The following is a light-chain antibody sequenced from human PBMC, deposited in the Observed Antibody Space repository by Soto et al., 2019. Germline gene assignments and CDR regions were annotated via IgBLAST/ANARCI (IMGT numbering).Light chain of an antibody. J-gene: IGKJ1*01. CDR3: QQYGSSSET. Sequence: EIVLTQSPGTLSLSPGERATLSCRASQSVSSSYLAWYQQKPGQAPRLLIYAASSRATGIPDRFSGSGSGTDFTLTISSLQPEDFAVYYCQQYGSSSETFGQGTKVEIK. CDR2: AAS. V-gene: IGKV3-20*01. CDR1: QSVSSSY.